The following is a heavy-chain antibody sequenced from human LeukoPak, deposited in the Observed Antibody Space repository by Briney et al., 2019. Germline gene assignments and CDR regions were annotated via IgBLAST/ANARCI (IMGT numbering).Heavy chain of an antibody. CDR3: ARDQSRRSDY. CDR1: GFSFSSYW. V-gene: IGHV3-7*03. Sequence: GGSLRLSCAGSGFSFSSYWMTWVRQAPGKGLEWVAIIKEDGREEYYVGSVKGRFTISRDNAKNSLYLQMNSLRVEDTAVYYCARDQSRRSDYWGQGTLVTVSS. J-gene: IGHJ4*02. CDR2: IKEDGREE.